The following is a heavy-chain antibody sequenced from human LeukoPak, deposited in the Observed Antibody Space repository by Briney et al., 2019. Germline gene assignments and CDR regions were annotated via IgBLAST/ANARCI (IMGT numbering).Heavy chain of an antibody. CDR3: ARGVYIAAAQYGY. CDR2: IYYSGTT. V-gene: IGHV4-59*01. CDR1: GGSISNYY. D-gene: IGHD6-13*01. Sequence: SQTLSLTCTVSGGSISNYYWSWIRQPPGKGLEWIGYIYYSGTTNYNPSLKSRVTISVDTSKNQFSLKLNSVTAADTAVYYCARGVYIAAAQYGYWGQGTLVTVSS. J-gene: IGHJ4*02.